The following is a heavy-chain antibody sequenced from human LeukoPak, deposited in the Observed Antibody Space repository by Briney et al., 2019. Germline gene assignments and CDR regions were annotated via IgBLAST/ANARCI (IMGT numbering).Heavy chain of an antibody. D-gene: IGHD1-26*01. CDR2: IYTSGST. Sequence: PSETLSLTCTVSGGSVSSYYWSWIRQPAGKGLEWIGRIYTSGSTNYNPSLKSRVTMSVDTSKNQFSLKLSSVTAADTAVYYCARDAGEYSGSYHRTYYYGMDVWGQGTTVTVSS. J-gene: IGHJ6*02. CDR1: GGSVSSYY. CDR3: ARDAGEYSGSYHRTYYYGMDV. V-gene: IGHV4-4*07.